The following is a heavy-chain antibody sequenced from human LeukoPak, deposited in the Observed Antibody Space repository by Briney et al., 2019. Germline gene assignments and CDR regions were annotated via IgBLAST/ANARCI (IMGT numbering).Heavy chain of an antibody. CDR2: IREDGNEK. J-gene: IGHJ2*01. V-gene: IGHV3-7*01. D-gene: IGHD1-26*01. CDR1: GFTFSRNW. CDR3: ASGGVVGPSTYWFYDL. Sequence: GGSLRLSCEASGFTFSRNWMTWVRQAPGKGLEWVANIREDGNEKYYVDSVKGRFTISRDNAKNSLYLQMNSLRAEDTAVYYCASGGVVGPSTYWFYDLWGRGTRVTVSS.